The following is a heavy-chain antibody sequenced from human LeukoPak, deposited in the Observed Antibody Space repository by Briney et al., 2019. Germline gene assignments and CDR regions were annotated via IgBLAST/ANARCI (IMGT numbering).Heavy chain of an antibody. CDR2: INPNSGGT. V-gene: IGHV1-2*02. Sequence: GASVKVSCKASGYTFTGYYMHWVRQAPGQGLEWMGWINPNSGGTNYAQKFQGRVTMTRDTSISTAYMELSGLRSDDTAVYYCARGSGGSPDAFDIWGQGTMVTVSS. J-gene: IGHJ3*02. CDR3: ARGSGGSPDAFDI. D-gene: IGHD2-15*01. CDR1: GYTFTGYY.